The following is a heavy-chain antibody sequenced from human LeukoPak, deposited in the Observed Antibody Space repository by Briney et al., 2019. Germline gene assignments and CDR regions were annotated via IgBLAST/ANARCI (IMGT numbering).Heavy chain of an antibody. CDR2: IDWVDDG. V-gene: IGHV2-70*17. J-gene: IGHJ3*02. D-gene: IGHD3-10*01. CDR1: GFSLTTAGMS. Sequence: SGPAVVKPTQTLTLTCTFSGFSLTTAGMSVSWIRQPPGKALEWLARIDWVDDGFYSTSLKTRLSISKDTSNNQVVLVMTNVDPVDTGTYYCARTPGPAIGDGLDIWGQGTLVTVSS. CDR3: ARTPGPAIGDGLDI.